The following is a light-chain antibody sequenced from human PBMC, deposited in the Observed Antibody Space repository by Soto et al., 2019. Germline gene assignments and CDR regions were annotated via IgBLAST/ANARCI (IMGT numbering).Light chain of an antibody. CDR3: QQSYSTPYT. Sequence: DIQMTQSPSSLSASVRDRVTITCRASQRISSYLNWYQQKPGKAPKLLIYAATRLQSGVPSRFSGNRSGTDFTLIISSLQPEDFATYYCQQSYSTPYTFGQGTKVDIK. CDR2: AAT. J-gene: IGKJ2*01. V-gene: IGKV1-39*01. CDR1: QRISSY.